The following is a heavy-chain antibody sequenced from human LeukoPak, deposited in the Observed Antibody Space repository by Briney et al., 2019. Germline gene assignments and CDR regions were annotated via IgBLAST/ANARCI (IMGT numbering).Heavy chain of an antibody. J-gene: IGHJ4*02. CDR1: GFPFSSYW. Sequence: GGSLRLSCVASGFPFSSYWMTWVRQAPGKGLEWVAVIWYDGSNKYYANSVKGRFTISRDNSKNTLYLQMNSLRAEDTAVYYCARGAYQLLRGYSYGHFDYWGQGTLVTVSS. CDR2: IWYDGSNK. V-gene: IGHV3-33*08. D-gene: IGHD5-18*01. CDR3: ARGAYQLLRGYSYGHFDY.